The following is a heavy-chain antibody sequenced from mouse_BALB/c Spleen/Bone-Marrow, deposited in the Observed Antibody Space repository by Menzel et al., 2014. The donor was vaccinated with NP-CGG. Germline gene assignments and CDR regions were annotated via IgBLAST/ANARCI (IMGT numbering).Heavy chain of an antibody. J-gene: IGHJ2*01. CDR3: TRSTATFDY. V-gene: IGHV1-80*01. CDR1: GYAFSAYW. Sequence: GQRVESGAELVRPGSSVKISCKASGYAFSAYWMNWVKQRPGQGLEWIGQIYPGDGDTNYNGKFKGKATLTADKSSSTAYMQLSSLTSEDSAVYFCTRSTATFDYWGQGTTLTVSS. CDR2: IYPGDGDT. D-gene: IGHD1-2*01.